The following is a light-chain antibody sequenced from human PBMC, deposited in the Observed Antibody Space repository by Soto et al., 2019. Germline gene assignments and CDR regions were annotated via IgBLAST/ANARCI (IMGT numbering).Light chain of an antibody. CDR1: QSVSSNY. CDR2: GAS. J-gene: IGKJ5*01. Sequence: EIVLTQSPGTLSLSPGEGATLSCRASQSVSSNYLAWYQQKPGQAPRLLIYGASSRATGIPDRFSGSGFGTDFTLAISRLEPEDFAVYYCQQYGSTAPITFGQGTRLDIK. CDR3: QQYGSTAPIT. V-gene: IGKV3-20*01.